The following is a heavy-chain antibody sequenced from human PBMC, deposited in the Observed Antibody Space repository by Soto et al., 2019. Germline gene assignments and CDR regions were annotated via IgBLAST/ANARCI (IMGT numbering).Heavy chain of an antibody. Sequence: QVQLVQSGAEVKKPGASVKVSCKASGYTFTSYGISWVRQAPGLGLEWMGWISAYNGNTNYEQKLQGRGTTTSDSSTSTAYMEMRSLRSGDTGVYYGAREPASILGVVSDWYFDLWGRGTLVTVSS. CDR3: AREPASILGVVSDWYFDL. CDR1: GYTFTSYG. D-gene: IGHD3-3*01. J-gene: IGHJ2*01. CDR2: ISAYNGNT. V-gene: IGHV1-18*01.